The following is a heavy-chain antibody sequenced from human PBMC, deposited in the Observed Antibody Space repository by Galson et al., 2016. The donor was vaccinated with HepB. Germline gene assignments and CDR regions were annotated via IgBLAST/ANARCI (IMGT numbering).Heavy chain of an antibody. Sequence: SLRLSCAASGFTFSSYVMHWVRQAPGEGLVWVSRISHDATVTTYADSAKGRFTISRDNAKNTVYLQMSGLRPNDTAFYYCATTRLLDNWGQGILVTVSS. D-gene: IGHD1-14*01. CDR1: GFTFSSYV. V-gene: IGHV3-74*03. CDR3: ATTRLLDN. CDR2: ISHDATVT. J-gene: IGHJ4*02.